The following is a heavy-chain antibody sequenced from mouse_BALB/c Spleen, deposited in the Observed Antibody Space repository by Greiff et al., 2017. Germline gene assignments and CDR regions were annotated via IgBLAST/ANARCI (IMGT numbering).Heavy chain of an antibody. V-gene: IGHV1S26*01. CDR3: ARYGNYYYAMDY. Sequence: QVQLQQSGPELVRPGASVKMSCKASGYTFTSYTMHWVKQRPGQGLEWIGYINPSSGYTNYNQKFKDKATLTADKSSSTAYMQLSSLTSEDSAVYYCARYGNYYYAMDYWGQGTSVTVSS. D-gene: IGHD2-1*01. J-gene: IGHJ4*01. CDR2: INPSSGYT. CDR1: GYTFTSYT.